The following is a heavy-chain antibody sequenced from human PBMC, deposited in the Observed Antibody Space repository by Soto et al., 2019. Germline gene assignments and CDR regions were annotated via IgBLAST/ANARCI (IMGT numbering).Heavy chain of an antibody. CDR2: ISKSGTVI. J-gene: IGHJ6*02. CDR3: ASVNLRFSYGIDV. CDR1: GSTFSSSA. Sequence: GVLMLSCAACGSTFSSSAMHWVRQAQGNGLEWVSYISKSGTVIYYADPVKGRFTISRDNAKNVLYLQMNSLRAEDTAVYFCASVNLRFSYGIDVLRQGPSVTVSS. D-gene: IGHD3-3*01. V-gene: IGHV3-48*03.